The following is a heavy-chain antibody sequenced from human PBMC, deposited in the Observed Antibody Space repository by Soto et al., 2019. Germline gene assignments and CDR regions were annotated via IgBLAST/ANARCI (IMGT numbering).Heavy chain of an antibody. J-gene: IGHJ3*01. CDR1: GGSISNFY. Sequence: PSETLSLTCTVSGGSISNFYWSWIRRPPGKGLEYIGYIYYSGTTKYNPSLKSRVTISLDMSKNQFSLKLSSVTAADSAMYFCTRSLWGYAFDLWGQGPVVTVSS. CDR3: TRSLWGYAFDL. CDR2: IYYSGTT. V-gene: IGHV4-59*01. D-gene: IGHD7-27*01.